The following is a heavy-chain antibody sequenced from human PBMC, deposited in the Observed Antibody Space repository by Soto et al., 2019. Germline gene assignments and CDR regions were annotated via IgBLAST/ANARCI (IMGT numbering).Heavy chain of an antibody. CDR3: ARDEWGSSTRYYYYGMDV. V-gene: IGHV1-69*13. D-gene: IGHD2-2*01. CDR2: IIPIFGTA. J-gene: IGHJ6*02. CDR1: GGTFSSYA. Sequence: GASVKVSCKASGGTFSSYAISWVRQAPGQGLEWMGGIIPIFGTANYAQKFQGRVTITADESTSTAYMELSSLRSEDTAVYYCARDEWGSSTRYYYYGMDVWGQGTTVTVSS.